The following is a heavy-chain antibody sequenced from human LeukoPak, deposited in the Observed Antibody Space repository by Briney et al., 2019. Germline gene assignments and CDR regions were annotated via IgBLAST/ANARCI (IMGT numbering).Heavy chain of an antibody. J-gene: IGHJ4*02. CDR1: GFTFSSYA. D-gene: IGHD4-23*01. Sequence: GGSLRLSCAASGFTFSSYAMHWVRQAPGKGVEWVAAISYDGPNKYYVDSVKGRFTISRDNSKNTLYLQMNSLRAEDTAVYYCARRAGGYSHPYDYWGQGILVTVSS. CDR3: ARRAGGYSHPYDY. V-gene: IGHV3-30*14. CDR2: ISYDGPNK.